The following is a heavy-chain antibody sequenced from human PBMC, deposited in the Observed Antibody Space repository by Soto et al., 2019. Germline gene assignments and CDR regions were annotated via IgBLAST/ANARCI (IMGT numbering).Heavy chain of an antibody. V-gene: IGHV4-61*01. D-gene: IGHD4-17*01. CDR2: IYYSGST. J-gene: IGHJ6*02. CDR3: ARGSVRMDTYGGHNYYYGMDV. CDR1: GGSVSSGSYY. Sequence: QVQLQESGPGLVKPSETLSLTCTVSGGSVSSGSYYWSWIRQPPGKGLEWIGYIYYSGSTNYNPSLKSRVTISVDTSKNQFSLKLSSVTAADTAVYYCARGSVRMDTYGGHNYYYGMDVWGQGTTVTVSS.